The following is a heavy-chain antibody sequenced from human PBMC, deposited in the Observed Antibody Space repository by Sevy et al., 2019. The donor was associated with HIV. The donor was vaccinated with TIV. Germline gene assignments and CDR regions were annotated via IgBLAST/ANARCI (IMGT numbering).Heavy chain of an antibody. CDR3: ARERVYYDSSGYYRRGLQYYFDY. CDR1: GYTFTSYG. D-gene: IGHD3-22*01. J-gene: IGHJ4*02. Sequence: ASVKVSCKASGYTFTSYGISWVRQAAGQGLEWMGWISAYNGNTNYAQKLQGRVTMTTDTSTSTADMELRSLRSDDTAVYYCARERVYYDSSGYYRRGLQYYFDYWGQGTLVTVSS. V-gene: IGHV1-18*01. CDR2: ISAYNGNT.